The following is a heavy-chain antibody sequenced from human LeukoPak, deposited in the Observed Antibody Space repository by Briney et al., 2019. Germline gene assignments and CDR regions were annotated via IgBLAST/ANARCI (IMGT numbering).Heavy chain of an antibody. Sequence: ASVKVSCKASGYTFTSYDINWVRQAPGQGLEYMGRVRPDGSTAHAEKFQGRVTMTRDTSTSAVFMELSSLISDDTAVYYCMREGPGTYYFDFWGQGTLVTVSS. CDR2: VRPDGST. CDR1: GYTFTSYD. J-gene: IGHJ4*02. CDR3: MREGPGTYYFDF. V-gene: IGHV1-46*01.